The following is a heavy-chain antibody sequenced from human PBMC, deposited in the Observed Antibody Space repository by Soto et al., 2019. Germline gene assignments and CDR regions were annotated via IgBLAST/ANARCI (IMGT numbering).Heavy chain of an antibody. CDR3: ARDSPGYGDYVLFDY. V-gene: IGHV6-1*01. Sequence: RSQTLSLTCAITGDSVSRNSAAWNWIRKSPSRGLEWLGRTYYRSKWYNDYAVSVKSRITINPDTSKNQFSLQLNSVTPEDTAVCYCARDSPGYGDYVLFDYWGQGTLVTVSS. CDR2: TYYRSKWYN. J-gene: IGHJ4*02. D-gene: IGHD4-17*01. CDR1: GDSVSRNSAA.